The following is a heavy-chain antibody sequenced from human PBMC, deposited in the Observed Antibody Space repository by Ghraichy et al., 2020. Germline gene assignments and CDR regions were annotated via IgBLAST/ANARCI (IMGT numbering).Heavy chain of an antibody. Sequence: SCTVSGGSISSYYWSWIRQPPGKGLEWIGYIYYSGSTNYNPSLKSRVTISVDTSKNQFSLKLSSVTAADTAVYYCARDGVGYSSGWYDYWGQGTLVTVSS. V-gene: IGHV4-59*01. D-gene: IGHD6-19*01. CDR2: IYYSGST. CDR1: GGSISSYY. J-gene: IGHJ4*02. CDR3: ARDGVGYSSGWYDY.